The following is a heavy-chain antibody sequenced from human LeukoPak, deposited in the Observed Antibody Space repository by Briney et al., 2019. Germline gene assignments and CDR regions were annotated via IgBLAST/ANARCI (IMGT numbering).Heavy chain of an antibody. CDR1: SGSISSNSYY. CDR3: ARFMAGVRNPQLRYIDS. V-gene: IGHV4-39*01. CDR2: IFYSGNT. Sequence: SETLSLTCSVSSGSISSNSYYWGWIRQPPGKGLEWLGSIFYSGNTFYNPPLRSRLTVSVDTSRDQFSLEVNSVTAADTAIYYCARFMAGVRNPQLRYIDSWGQGTLVIVSS. D-gene: IGHD2-2*02. J-gene: IGHJ4*02.